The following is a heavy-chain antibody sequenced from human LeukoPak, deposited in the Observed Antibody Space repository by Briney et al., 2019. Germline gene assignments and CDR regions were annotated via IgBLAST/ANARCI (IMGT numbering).Heavy chain of an antibody. V-gene: IGHV3-11*04. D-gene: IGHD6-13*01. Sequence: GGSLRLSCAASGFTFSDYYMSWIRQAPGKGLEWVSYISSSGSTIYYADSVKGRFTLSRDNAKNSLYLQMNSLRAEDTAVYYCARAEGSWYNYFDYWGQGTLVTVSS. CDR1: GFTFSDYY. CDR2: ISSSGSTI. J-gene: IGHJ4*02. CDR3: ARAEGSWYNYFDY.